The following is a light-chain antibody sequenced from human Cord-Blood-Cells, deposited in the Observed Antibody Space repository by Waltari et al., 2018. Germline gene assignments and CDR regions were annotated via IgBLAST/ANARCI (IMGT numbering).Light chain of an antibody. V-gene: IGKV3-11*01. CDR1: QSFSSY. CDR3: QQRSNWLT. Sequence: EIVLTQSPATLSLSPGARATLSCRASQSFSSYLAWYQHKPGQAPRLLIYDASNRTTGIPAMFSGSGSGTDFTLTISSLEPEDFAVYYCQQRSNWLTFGGGTKVEIK. J-gene: IGKJ4*01. CDR2: DAS.